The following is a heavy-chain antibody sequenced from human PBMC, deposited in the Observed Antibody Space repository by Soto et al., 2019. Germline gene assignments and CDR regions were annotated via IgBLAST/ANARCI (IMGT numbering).Heavy chain of an antibody. V-gene: IGHV3-7*01. CDR2: IKDDGSQT. Sequence: EVKLEESGGGLVQTGGSLRLSCAVSGFTFSGYWMRWVRQSPGRGLEGVANIKDDGSQTYYVGSVRGRFTISRDNGQNSLYLHMNSLRVEDTAVYYCATAVRGSARSYWGQGTLVTVSS. CDR1: GFTFSGYW. CDR3: ATAVRGSARSY. J-gene: IGHJ4*02. D-gene: IGHD6-19*01.